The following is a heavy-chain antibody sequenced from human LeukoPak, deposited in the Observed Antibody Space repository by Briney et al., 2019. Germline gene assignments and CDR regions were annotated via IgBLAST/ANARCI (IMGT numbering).Heavy chain of an antibody. D-gene: IGHD3-16*01. Sequence: PSETLSLTCTVSDSSITSTYYWAWFRQPPGKGLEWIATVFRLQTVRTFNNPSLESRVTMSLDPSQSQFSLNLTSVTAADTALYFCARVLRAPYLIDSWGQGTLVTVSS. CDR3: ARVLRAPYLIDS. J-gene: IGHJ4*02. V-gene: IGHV4-38-2*02. CDR2: VFRLQTVRT. CDR1: DSSITSTYY.